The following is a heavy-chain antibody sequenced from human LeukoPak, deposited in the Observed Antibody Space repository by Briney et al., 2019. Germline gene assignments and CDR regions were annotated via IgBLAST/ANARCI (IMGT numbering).Heavy chain of an antibody. J-gene: IGHJ2*01. Sequence: GASVKVSCKASGYTFTSYGISWVRQAPGQGLEWMGWISAYNGNTNYAQKLQGRVTMTTDTSTSTAYMELRSLRSDDTAVYYCAATSPSSGYWGEWYFDLWGRGTLVTVSS. CDR3: AATSPSSGYWGEWYFDL. D-gene: IGHD3-22*01. V-gene: IGHV1-18*01. CDR1: GYTFTSYG. CDR2: ISAYNGNT.